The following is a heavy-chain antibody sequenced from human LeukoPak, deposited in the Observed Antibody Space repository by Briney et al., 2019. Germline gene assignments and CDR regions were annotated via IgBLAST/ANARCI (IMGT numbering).Heavy chain of an antibody. CDR3: ARDRWGATSSFDY. D-gene: IGHD5-24*01. Sequence: GGSLRLSCAASGFAFNNYVMSWVRQAPGKGLEWVSSISGSGGSTYYTDSVKGRFTISRDNSKNTLYLQMNSLRAEDTAVYYCARDRWGATSSFDYWGQGTLVTVSS. J-gene: IGHJ4*02. CDR1: GFAFNNYV. V-gene: IGHV3-23*01. CDR2: ISGSGGST.